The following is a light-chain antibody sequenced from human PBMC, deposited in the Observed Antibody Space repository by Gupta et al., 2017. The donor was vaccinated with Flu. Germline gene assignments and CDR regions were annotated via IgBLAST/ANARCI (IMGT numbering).Light chain of an antibody. CDR2: DAS. V-gene: IGKV3-11*01. Sequence: DTLSLSPGERATLACRASQSVSSYLAWYQQKPGQAPRLLSYDASNRATGIPARFSGSGSGTDFTLTISSLEPEDFAVYYCQQRSNWPPYTFGQGTKLEIK. J-gene: IGKJ2*01. CDR3: QQRSNWPPYT. CDR1: QSVSSY.